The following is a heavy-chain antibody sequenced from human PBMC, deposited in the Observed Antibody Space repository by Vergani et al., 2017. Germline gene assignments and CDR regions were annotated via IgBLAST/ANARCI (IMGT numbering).Heavy chain of an antibody. CDR2: IYYSGST. D-gene: IGHD6-13*01. V-gene: IGHV4-59*01. Sequence: QVQLQESGPGLVKPSETLSLTCTVSGGSISSYYWSWIRQPPGKGVEWIGYIYYSGSTNYNPSLKSRVTISVDTSKNQFSLKLSSVTAADTAVYYCARGPYSSSWYYSWFDPWGQGTLVTVSS. J-gene: IGHJ5*02. CDR3: ARGPYSSSWYYSWFDP. CDR1: GGSISSYY.